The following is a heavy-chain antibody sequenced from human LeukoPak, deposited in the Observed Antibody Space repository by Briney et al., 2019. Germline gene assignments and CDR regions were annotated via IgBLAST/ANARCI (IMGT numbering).Heavy chain of an antibody. D-gene: IGHD5-24*01. CDR1: GFTFSSYA. CDR3: AREVGDGYNSGWYLDL. CDR2: ISGSGGST. Sequence: GGSLRLSCAASGFTFSSYAMSWVRQAPGKGLEWVSAISGSGGSTYYADSVKGRFTISRDNSKNTLYLQMNSLRAEDTAVYYCAREVGDGYNSGWYLDLWGRGTLVTVSS. J-gene: IGHJ2*01. V-gene: IGHV3-23*01.